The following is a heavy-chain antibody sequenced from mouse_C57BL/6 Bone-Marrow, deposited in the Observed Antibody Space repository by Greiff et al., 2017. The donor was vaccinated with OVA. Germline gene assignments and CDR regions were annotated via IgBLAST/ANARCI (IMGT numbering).Heavy chain of an antibody. J-gene: IGHJ2*01. Sequence: EVQLVESEGGLVQPGSSMKLSCTASGFTFSDYYMAWVRQVPEKGLEWVANINYDGSSTYYLDSLKSRFIISRDNAKNILYLQMSSLKSEDTATYYCARDGNYDIFDYWGQGTTLTVSS. V-gene: IGHV5-16*01. CDR1: GFTFSDYY. CDR2: INYDGSST. D-gene: IGHD2-4*01. CDR3: ARDGNYDIFDY.